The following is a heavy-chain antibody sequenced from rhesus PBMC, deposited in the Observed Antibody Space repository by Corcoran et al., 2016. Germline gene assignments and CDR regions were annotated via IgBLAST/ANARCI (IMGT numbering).Heavy chain of an antibody. CDR3: ARLYSSSYVDY. CDR1: GYSISSGYD. D-gene: IGHD6-19*01. Sequence: QVQLQESGPGVVKPSEPLSLTRAVHGYSISSGYDWCWIRQPPRKGLEWIGDIYGSSGSTNYNPSLKNRVTISKDTSKNQFSLKLSSVTAADTAVYYCARLYSSSYVDYWGQGVLVTVSS. V-gene: IGHV4-76*01. CDR2: IYGSSGST. J-gene: IGHJ4*01.